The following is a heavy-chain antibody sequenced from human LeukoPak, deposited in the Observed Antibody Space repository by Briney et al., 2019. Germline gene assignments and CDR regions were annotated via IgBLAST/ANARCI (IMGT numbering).Heavy chain of an antibody. V-gene: IGHV5-51*01. D-gene: IGHD5-24*01. CDR3: ARHPIGGGDGYILDY. CDR2: IYPGDSDT. J-gene: IGHJ4*02. CDR1: GYSFTSYW. Sequence: GESLKISCKGSGYSFTSYWIGWVRQMPGKGLEWMGIIYPGDSDTRYSPSFQGEVTISADKSISTAYLQSSSLKASDTAMYHCARHPIGGGDGYILDYWGQGTLVTVSS.